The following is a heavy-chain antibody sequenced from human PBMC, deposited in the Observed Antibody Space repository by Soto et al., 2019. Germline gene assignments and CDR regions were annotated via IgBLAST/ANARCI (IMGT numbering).Heavy chain of an antibody. D-gene: IGHD1-1*01. CDR2: IYYSGSS. V-gene: IGHV4-31*03. Sequence: SETLSLTCTVSGGSISTGGYYWSWICQHPGKGLEWIGYIYYSGSSSYNLSLKGRLTISVDTSKNQFSLKLSSVTAADTAVYYCASTREYFDFWGQGILVTVSS. J-gene: IGHJ4*02. CDR3: ASTREYFDF. CDR1: GGSISTGGYY.